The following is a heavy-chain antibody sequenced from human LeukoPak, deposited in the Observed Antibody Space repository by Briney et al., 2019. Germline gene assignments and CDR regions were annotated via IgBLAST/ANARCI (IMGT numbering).Heavy chain of an antibody. Sequence: ASVKVSCKVSGYTLTELSIHWVRQAPGKGLEWMGWINPNSGGTNYAQKFQGRVTMTRDTSISTAYMELSRLRSDDTAVYYCASTIAVADPFDYWGQGTLVTVSS. D-gene: IGHD6-19*01. CDR2: INPNSGGT. V-gene: IGHV1-2*02. CDR1: GYTLTELS. CDR3: ASTIAVADPFDY. J-gene: IGHJ4*02.